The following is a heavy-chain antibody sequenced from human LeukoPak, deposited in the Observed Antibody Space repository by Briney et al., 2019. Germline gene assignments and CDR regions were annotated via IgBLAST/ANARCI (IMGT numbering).Heavy chain of an antibody. CDR2: IYYSGST. J-gene: IGHJ5*02. CDR3: TRGDYYDGGGRNWFDP. Sequence: SETLSLTCTVSGGSISSGGYYWSWIRQHPGKGLEWIGYIYYSGSTYYNPSLKSRVTISVDTSKNQFSLNLISVTAADTAMYYCTRGDYYDGGGRNWFDPWGQGTLVTVSS. V-gene: IGHV4-31*03. CDR1: GGSISSGGYY. D-gene: IGHD3-16*01.